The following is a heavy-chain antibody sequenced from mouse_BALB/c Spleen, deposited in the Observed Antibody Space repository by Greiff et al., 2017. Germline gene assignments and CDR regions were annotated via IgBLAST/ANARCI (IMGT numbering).Heavy chain of an antibody. V-gene: IGHV14-3*02. Sequence: VQLQQSGAELVKPGASVKLSCTASGFNIKDTYMHWVKQRPEQGLEWIGRIDPANGNTKYDPKFQGKATITADTSSNTAYLQLSSLTSEDTAVYYFASLHYYGPPFAYWGQGTLVTVSA. CDR3: ASLHYYGPPFAY. CDR1: GFNIKDTY. D-gene: IGHD1-2*01. CDR2: IDPANGNT. J-gene: IGHJ3*01.